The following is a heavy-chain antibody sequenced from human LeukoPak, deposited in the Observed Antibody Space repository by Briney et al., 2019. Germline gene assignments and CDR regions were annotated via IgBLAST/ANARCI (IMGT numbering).Heavy chain of an antibody. Sequence: PGGSLRLSCAASGFTFSSYWMSWVRQAPGKGLEWVANIKQDGSEKYYVDSVKGRFTISRDNAKNSLYLQMNSLRAEDTAVYYCAREVERGPRYFDYWGQGTLVTVSS. CDR2: IKQDGSEK. J-gene: IGHJ4*02. CDR1: GFTFSSYW. CDR3: AREVERGPRYFDY. V-gene: IGHV3-7*01. D-gene: IGHD5-24*01.